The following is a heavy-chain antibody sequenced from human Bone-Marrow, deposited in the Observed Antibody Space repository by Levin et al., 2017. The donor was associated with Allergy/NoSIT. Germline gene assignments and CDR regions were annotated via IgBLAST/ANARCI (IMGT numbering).Heavy chain of an antibody. D-gene: IGHD2-15*01. CDR2: ISGSGGST. CDR3: AKAMGGVPRPNREVAATPSAFDY. J-gene: IGHJ4*02. Sequence: GESLKISCAASGFTFSSYAMSWVRQAPGKGLEWVSAISGSGGSTYYADSVKGRFTISRDNSKNTLYLQMNSLRAEDTAVYYCAKAMGGVPRPNREVAATPSAFDYWGQGTLVTVSS. CDR1: GFTFSSYA. V-gene: IGHV3-23*01.